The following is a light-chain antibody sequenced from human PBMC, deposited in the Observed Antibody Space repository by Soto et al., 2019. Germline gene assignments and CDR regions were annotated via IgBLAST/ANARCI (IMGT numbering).Light chain of an antibody. V-gene: IGLV1-40*01. Sequence: QSVLTQPPSVSGAPGQRVTISCTGSSSNIGAGYDIHWYQQLPGTAPKLLIYGNINRPSGVPDRFSGSKSGTSASLAITGLQDEDEADYYCQSYDSSLSGSVVFGGGTKLTVL. J-gene: IGLJ2*01. CDR3: QSYDSSLSGSVV. CDR2: GNI. CDR1: SSNIGAGYD.